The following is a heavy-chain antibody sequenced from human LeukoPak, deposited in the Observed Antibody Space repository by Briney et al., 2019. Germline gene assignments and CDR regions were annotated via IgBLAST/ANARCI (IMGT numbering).Heavy chain of an antibody. J-gene: IGHJ4*02. CDR3: ARGNGYFDWLLSEGYFDY. V-gene: IGHV4-31*03. CDR1: GGSISSGGYY. D-gene: IGHD3-9*01. Sequence: PSETLSLTCTVSGGSISSGGYYWSWIRQHPGKGLEWIGYIYYSGSTYYNPSLKSRVTISVDTSKNQFSLKLSSVPAADTAVYYCARGNGYFDWLLSEGYFDYWGQGTLVTVSS. CDR2: IYYSGST.